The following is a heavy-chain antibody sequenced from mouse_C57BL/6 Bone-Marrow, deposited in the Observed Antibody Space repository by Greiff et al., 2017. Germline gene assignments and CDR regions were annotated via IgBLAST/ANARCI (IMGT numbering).Heavy chain of an antibody. V-gene: IGHV1-69*01. CDR3: AREGYYAMDY. Sequence: QVQLQQPGAELVMPGASVKLSCKASGYTFTSYWMHWVKQRPGQGLEWIGEIDPSDSYTNYNQKFKGKSTWTVDKSSSTAYMQLSSLTSEDSAVYYCAREGYYAMDYWGQGTSVTVSS. CDR2: IDPSDSYT. CDR1: GYTFTSYW. J-gene: IGHJ4*01.